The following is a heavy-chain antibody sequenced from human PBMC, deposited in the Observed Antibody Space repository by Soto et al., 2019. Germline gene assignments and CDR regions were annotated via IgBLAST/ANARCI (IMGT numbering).Heavy chain of an antibody. Sequence: ASVKISCKASGYTFTSYGISWVRQAPGQGLEWMGWISAYNGNTNYAQKLQGRVTMTTDKSTSTAYMELRSLRSDDTAVYYCARALATIPLLFSDYWGQGTLVTVS. CDR1: GYTFTSYG. D-gene: IGHD5-12*01. CDR3: ARALATIPLLFSDY. CDR2: ISAYNGNT. J-gene: IGHJ4*02. V-gene: IGHV1-18*04.